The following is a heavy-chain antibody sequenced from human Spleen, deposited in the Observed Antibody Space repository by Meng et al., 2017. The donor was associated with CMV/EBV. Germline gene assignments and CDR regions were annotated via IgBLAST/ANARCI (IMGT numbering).Heavy chain of an antibody. CDR2: INPNSGGT. J-gene: IGHJ4*02. V-gene: IGHV1-2*02. CDR3: ARLTEVCSSTSCYTSFDY. D-gene: IGHD2-2*02. Sequence: ASVKVSCKTSGYSFGSYDINWVRQAPGQGLEWMGWINPNSGGTKYAQKFQGRVTMTRDTSISTAYMELSRLRSDDTAVYYCARLTEVCSSTSCYTSFDYWGQGTLVTVSS. CDR1: GYSFGSYD.